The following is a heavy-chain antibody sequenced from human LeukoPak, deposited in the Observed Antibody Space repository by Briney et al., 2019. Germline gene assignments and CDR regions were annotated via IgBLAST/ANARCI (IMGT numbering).Heavy chain of an antibody. CDR1: GGSFSGYY. J-gene: IGHJ4*02. Sequence: PSETLSLTCAVYGGSFSGYYWSWIRQRPAKGLELIGEINHSGSTNYNPSLKSRVTISVDTTKNQFSLKLSSVTAADTAVYYCARGGQKSQLGANPFDYWGQGTLVTVSS. CDR2: INHSGST. CDR3: ARGGQKSQLGANPFDY. V-gene: IGHV4-34*01. D-gene: IGHD1-26*01.